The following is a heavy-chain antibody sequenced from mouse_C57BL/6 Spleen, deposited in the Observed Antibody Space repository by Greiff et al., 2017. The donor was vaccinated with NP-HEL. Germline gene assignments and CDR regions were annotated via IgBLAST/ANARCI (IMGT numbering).Heavy chain of an antibody. D-gene: IGHD1-1*01. J-gene: IGHJ2*01. CDR2: ISSGSSTI. CDR3: ARREGLLYFDY. V-gene: IGHV5-17*01. Sequence: EVQVVESGGGLVKPGGSLKLSCAASGFTFSDYGMHWVRQAPEKGLEWVAYISSGSSTIYYADTVKGRFTISRDNAKNTLFLQMTILRSEDTAMYYCARREGLLYFDYWGQGTTLTVSS. CDR1: GFTFSDYG.